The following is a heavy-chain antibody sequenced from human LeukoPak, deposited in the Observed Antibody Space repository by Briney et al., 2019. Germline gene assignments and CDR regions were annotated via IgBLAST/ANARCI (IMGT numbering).Heavy chain of an antibody. V-gene: IGHV6-1*01. CDR2: TYYRSKWYN. CDR1: GDSVSSNSAA. D-gene: IGHD3-10*01. J-gene: IGHJ4*02. CDR3: ARDEGMSYYYRSGSFPHSSYFDY. Sequence: SQTLSLTCAISGDSVSSNSAAWNWIRQSPSRGLEWLGRTYYRSKWYNDYAVSVKSRITINPDTSKNQFSLQLNSVTPEDTAVYYCARDEGMSYYYRSGSFPHSSYFDYWGQGTLVTVSS.